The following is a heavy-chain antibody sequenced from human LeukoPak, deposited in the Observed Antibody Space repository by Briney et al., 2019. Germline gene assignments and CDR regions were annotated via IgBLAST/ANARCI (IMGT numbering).Heavy chain of an antibody. CDR1: GGSISSGDYY. CDR3: ARRPRVCAAAGSVPCNWFDP. CDR2: IYYSGST. Sequence: SETLSLTCTVSGGSISSGDYYWSWIRQPPGKGLEWIGYIYYSGSTYYNPSLKSRVTISVDTSKNQFSLKLSSVTAADTAVYYCARRPRVCAAAGSVPCNWFDPWGQGTLVTVSS. J-gene: IGHJ5*02. D-gene: IGHD6-13*01. V-gene: IGHV4-30-4*01.